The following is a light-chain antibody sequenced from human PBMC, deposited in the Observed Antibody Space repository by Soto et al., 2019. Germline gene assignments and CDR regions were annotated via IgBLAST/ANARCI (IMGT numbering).Light chain of an antibody. CDR1: QSVDTY. CDR3: QQRSLWPWT. J-gene: IGKJ1*01. Sequence: EIVLTQSPATLSLSPGERATLSCRASQSVDTYLAWYQQKPGQSPRLLIYDASKRATGLPARFSGSGSGSDFTLIISSLEPEDLAVYYCQQRSLWPWTFGQGTKVEIK. V-gene: IGKV3-11*01. CDR2: DAS.